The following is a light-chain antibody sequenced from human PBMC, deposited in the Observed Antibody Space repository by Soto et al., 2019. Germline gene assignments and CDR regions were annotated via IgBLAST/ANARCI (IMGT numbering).Light chain of an antibody. V-gene: IGLV1-51*01. J-gene: IGLJ3*02. CDR1: SSNIPNNY. Sequence: QSVLTQPPSVSAAPGQRVTISCSGSSSNIPNNYVSWYQQLPGTGPKLLIYDNDKRPSGIPDRVSGSKSGTSASLAISGLQPEDEADYYCAASHDSRNGWVFGGGTKLTVL. CDR2: DND. CDR3: AASHDSRNGWV.